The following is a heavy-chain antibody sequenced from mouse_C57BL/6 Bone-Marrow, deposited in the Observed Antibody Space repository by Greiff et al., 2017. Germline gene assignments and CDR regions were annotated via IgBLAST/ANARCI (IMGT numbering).Heavy chain of an antibody. CDR1: GYTFTSYG. CDR3: AREWYYYGSSPYYYAMDY. V-gene: IGHV1-81*01. CDR2: LYPRSGNT. D-gene: IGHD1-1*01. J-gene: IGHJ4*01. Sequence: QVQLQQSGAELARPGASVKLSCKASGYTFTSYGISWVKQRTGQGLEWIGELYPRSGNTYYNEKFKGKATLTADKSSSTAYMELRSLTSEDSAVYFCAREWYYYGSSPYYYAMDYWGQGTSVTVSS.